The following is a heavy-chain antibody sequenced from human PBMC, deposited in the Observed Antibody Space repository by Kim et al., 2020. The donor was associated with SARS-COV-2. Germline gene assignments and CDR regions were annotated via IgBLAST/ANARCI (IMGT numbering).Heavy chain of an antibody. V-gene: IGHV3-48*01. D-gene: IGHD2-15*01. CDR2: ISSSSSTK. J-gene: IGHJ4*02. CDR1: GFTFSSYS. Sequence: GGSLRLSCAASGFTFSSYSMNWVRQAPGKGLEWVSYISSSSSTKYYADSVKGRFTISRDNAKNSLYLQMNSLRGEGTAVYYCARDSKVGGYWGQGTLVTVSS. CDR3: ARDSKVGGY.